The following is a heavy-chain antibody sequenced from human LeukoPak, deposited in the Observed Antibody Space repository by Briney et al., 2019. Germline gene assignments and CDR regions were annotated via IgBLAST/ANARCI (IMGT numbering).Heavy chain of an antibody. V-gene: IGHV3-23*01. J-gene: IGHJ4*02. Sequence: PGGSLSLFCAPSGFTFSSYGMSWVRQAPGKGLEWVSAISGSGGSTYYADSVEGRFTISRDTCKNTLYMQMNSLRAEDTAVYYCAKAEYYDFWSRSYDFDYWGQGTLVTVSS. D-gene: IGHD3-3*01. CDR3: AKAEYYDFWSRSYDFDY. CDR2: ISGSGGST. CDR1: GFTFSSYG.